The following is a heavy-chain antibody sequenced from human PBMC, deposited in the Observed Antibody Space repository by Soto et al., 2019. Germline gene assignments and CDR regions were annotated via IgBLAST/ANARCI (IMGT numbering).Heavy chain of an antibody. CDR1: GFTVSSNF. CDR2: IYIGGST. Sequence: EVQLVETGGGLIQPGGSLRLSCAASGFTVSSNFVNWVRQAPGKGLEWVSVIYIGGSTHYADSVKGRFTISRDNSKNTLYLQMNSLRAEDTAVYYCAKDATGSIWYFDLWGRGTLVTVSS. J-gene: IGHJ2*01. V-gene: IGHV3-53*02. CDR3: AKDATGSIWYFDL. D-gene: IGHD4-17*01.